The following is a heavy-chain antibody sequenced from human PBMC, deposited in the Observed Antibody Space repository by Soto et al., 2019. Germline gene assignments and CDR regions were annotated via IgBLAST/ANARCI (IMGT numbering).Heavy chain of an antibody. CDR2: IWSDGKKE. J-gene: IGHJ6*02. V-gene: IGHV3-33*01. D-gene: IGHD6-19*01. CDR1: GFPFWHYG. CDR3: ARDRDGGWFHMDV. Sequence: QVPLVESGGGVVQPGRSLRLSCVGSGFPFWHYGMHWVRQAPGKELEWVADIWSDGKKESYADFVKGRFAISRDNFKATLYLQMNSLRAEDTAVYYCARDRDGGWFHMDVWGQGTTVTVSS.